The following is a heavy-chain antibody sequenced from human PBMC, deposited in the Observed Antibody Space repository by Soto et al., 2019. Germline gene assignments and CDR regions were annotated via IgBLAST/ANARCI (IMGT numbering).Heavy chain of an antibody. CDR2: ISGSGGST. CDR3: ANNPAGYRYGYFYFDY. D-gene: IGHD5-18*01. Sequence: EVQLLESGGGLVQPGGSLRLSCAASGFTFSSYAMSWVRQAPGKGLEWVSAISGSGGSTYYADSVKGRFTISRDNSKNTLYLQMNLLGAEDTAVYYGANNPAGYRYGYFYFDYWGQGTLVTVSS. CDR1: GFTFSSYA. J-gene: IGHJ4*02. V-gene: IGHV3-23*01.